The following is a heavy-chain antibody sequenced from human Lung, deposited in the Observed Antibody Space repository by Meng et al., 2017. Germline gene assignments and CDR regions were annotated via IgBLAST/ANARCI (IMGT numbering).Heavy chain of an antibody. CDR1: CGPITSSTW. Sequence: QVPLQGAGPALVKPSGPLSLPCAVSCGPITSSTWWSWVRQTPGKGLEWFGEIFPSGSTNYNPPLESRVTISVDKSKNQFSLKVYSVTAADTATYYCARFDISSSGRGDYWGQGILVTVSS. CDR3: ARFDISSSGRGDY. D-gene: IGHD1-26*01. V-gene: IGHV4-4*02. CDR2: IFPSGST. J-gene: IGHJ4*02.